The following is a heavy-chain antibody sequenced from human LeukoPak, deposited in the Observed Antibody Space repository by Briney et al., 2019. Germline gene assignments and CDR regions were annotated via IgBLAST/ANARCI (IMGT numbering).Heavy chain of an antibody. Sequence: PGGSLRLSCAASGFTFSSYGMHWVRQAPGKGLEWVAVISYDGSNKYYADSVKGRFTISRDTSKNTLYLQMNSLRAEDTAVYYCAKDRYSSSYPYYFDYWGQGTLVSVSS. V-gene: IGHV3-30*18. D-gene: IGHD6-6*01. CDR2: ISYDGSNK. CDR3: AKDRYSSSYPYYFDY. J-gene: IGHJ4*02. CDR1: GFTFSSYG.